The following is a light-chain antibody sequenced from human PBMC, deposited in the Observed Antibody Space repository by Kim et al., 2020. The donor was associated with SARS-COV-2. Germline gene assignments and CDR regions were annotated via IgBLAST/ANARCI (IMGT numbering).Light chain of an antibody. Sequence: RVTISCTGRSSKIGAGYDVHWYQQHPGTAPKLLIYGNSNRPSGVPDRFSGSKSGTSASLAITGLQAEDEADYYGQSYDSSLSGFVVFGGGTQLTVL. CDR1: SSKIGAGYD. V-gene: IGLV1-40*01. CDR2: GNS. CDR3: QSYDSSLSGFVV. J-gene: IGLJ2*01.